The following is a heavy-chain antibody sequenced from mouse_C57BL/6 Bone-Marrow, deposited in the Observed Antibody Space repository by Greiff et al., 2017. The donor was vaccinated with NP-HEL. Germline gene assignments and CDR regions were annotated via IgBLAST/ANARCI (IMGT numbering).Heavy chain of an antibody. Sequence: VQLQQSGPELVKPGASVKISCKASGYSFTGYYRNWVKQSPEKSLEWIGEINPSTGGTTYNQKFKAKDTFPVAKSSSTAYMQLKRLTSEDAAVYYCARESYYGSSYYAMDYWGQGTSVTVSS. CDR1: GYSFTGYY. D-gene: IGHD1-1*01. CDR3: ARESYYGSSYYAMDY. V-gene: IGHV1-42*01. CDR2: INPSTGGT. J-gene: IGHJ4*01.